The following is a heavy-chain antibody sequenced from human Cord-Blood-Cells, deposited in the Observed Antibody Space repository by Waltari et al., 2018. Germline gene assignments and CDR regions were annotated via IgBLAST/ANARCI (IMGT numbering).Heavy chain of an antibody. J-gene: IGHJ5*02. CDR2: IYYSGST. CDR3: ARHTRGGSPNWFDP. CDR1: GGSISSSSYY. D-gene: IGHD2-2*01. V-gene: IGHV4-39*01. Sequence: QLQLQESGPGLVKPSETLSLTCPVYGGSISSSSYYWGWIRQPPGKGLEWIGSIYYSGSTYYNPSLKSRVTISVDTSKNQFSLKLSSVTAADTAVYYCARHTRGGSPNWFDPWGQGTLVTVSS.